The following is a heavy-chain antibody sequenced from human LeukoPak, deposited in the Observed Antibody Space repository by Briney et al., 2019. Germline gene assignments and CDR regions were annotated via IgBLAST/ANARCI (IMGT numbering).Heavy chain of an antibody. CDR2: ISAYNGNT. V-gene: IGHV1-18*01. J-gene: IGHJ6*03. D-gene: IGHD5-12*01. Sequence: ASVKVSCKASGYTFTSYGISWVRQAPGQGLEWMGLISAYNGNTNYAQKLQGRVTMTTDTSTSTAYMELRSLRSDDTAVYYCARDEGYSGYDYDLPYYYYYYMDVWGKGTTVTVSS. CDR1: GYTFTSYG. CDR3: ARDEGYSGYDYDLPYYYYYYMDV.